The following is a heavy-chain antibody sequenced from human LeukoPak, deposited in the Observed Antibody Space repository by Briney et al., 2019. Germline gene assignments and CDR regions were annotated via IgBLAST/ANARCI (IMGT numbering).Heavy chain of an antibody. Sequence: GASVKVSCKASGGTFSSYAISWVRQAPGQGLEWMGGIIPIFGTANYAQKFQGRVTITADKSTSTAYMELSSLRSEDTAVYYCACGYSYAWLDYWGQGTLVTVSS. J-gene: IGHJ4*02. CDR1: GGTFSSYA. V-gene: IGHV1-69*06. D-gene: IGHD5-18*01. CDR3: ACGYSYAWLDY. CDR2: IIPIFGTA.